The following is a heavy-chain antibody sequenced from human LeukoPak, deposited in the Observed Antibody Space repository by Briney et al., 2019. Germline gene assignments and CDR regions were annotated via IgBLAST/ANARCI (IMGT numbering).Heavy chain of an antibody. D-gene: IGHD3-3*01. CDR3: ARDLIAARPKALEGSDYYHGMDL. CDR1: GFTFSSYG. CDR2: IWYDGGSK. J-gene: IGHJ6*02. V-gene: IGHV3-33*01. Sequence: PGGSLRLSCAASGFTFSSYGMHWVSQAPGKGLEWVAVIWYDGGSKYYADSVKGRFTISRDNSKNTLYLQMNSLRAEDTAVYYCARDLIAARPKALEGSDYYHGMDLWGQGTTVTVSS.